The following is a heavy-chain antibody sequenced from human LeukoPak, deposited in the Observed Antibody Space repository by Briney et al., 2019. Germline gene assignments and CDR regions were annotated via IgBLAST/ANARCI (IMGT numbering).Heavy chain of an antibody. CDR3: ASAYRGYSGYDLD. CDR1: GYSFTTYW. Sequence: GESLRISCKGSGYSFTTYWISWVRQMPGKGLEWMGRIDPSDSYTNYSPSFQGHVTISADKSITTAYLQWSSLKASDTAIYYCASAYRGYSGYDLDWGQGTLVTVSS. D-gene: IGHD5-12*01. CDR2: IDPSDSYT. J-gene: IGHJ4*02. V-gene: IGHV5-10-1*01.